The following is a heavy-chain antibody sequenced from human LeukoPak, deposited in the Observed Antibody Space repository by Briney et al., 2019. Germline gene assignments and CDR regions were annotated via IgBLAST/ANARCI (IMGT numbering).Heavy chain of an antibody. J-gene: IGHJ4*02. CDR3: AREVNSSAQLDY. CDR1: GFTFDDYG. D-gene: IGHD6-19*01. Sequence: GGSLRLSCAASGFTFDDYGMSWVRQAPGKGLEWVSGINWNGGSTGYADSVKGRFTISRDNAKNSLYLQMNSLRAEDTALYNWAREVNSSAQLDYWGQGTLVTVSS. CDR2: INWNGGST. V-gene: IGHV3-20*01.